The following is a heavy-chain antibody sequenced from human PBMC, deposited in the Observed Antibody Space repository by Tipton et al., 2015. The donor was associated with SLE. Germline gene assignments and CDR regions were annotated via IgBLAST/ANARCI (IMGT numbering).Heavy chain of an antibody. J-gene: IGHJ4*02. CDR1: GGSISSYY. Sequence: TLSLTCTVSGGSISSYYWSWIRQPPGKGLEWIGYIYYSASSNYNPSLKSRVTISVDTSKNQFSLKLTSVTAADTAVYYCARQANFQGMATIFDYWGQGTLVTVSS. D-gene: IGHD5-24*01. V-gene: IGHV4-59*08. CDR3: ARQANFQGMATIFDY. CDR2: IYYSASS.